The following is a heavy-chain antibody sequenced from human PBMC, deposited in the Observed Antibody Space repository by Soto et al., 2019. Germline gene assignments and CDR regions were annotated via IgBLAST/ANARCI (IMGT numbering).Heavy chain of an antibody. CDR2: IWYDGSNK. CDR3: ARDKRLYSSSSYFDY. CDR1: GFTFSSYG. J-gene: IGHJ4*02. D-gene: IGHD6-6*01. Sequence: PGGSLRLSCAASGFTFSSYGMHWVRQAPGKGLEWVAVIWYDGSNKYYADSVKGRFTISRDNSKNTLYLQVNSLRAEDTAVYYCARDKRLYSSSSYFDYWGQGTLVTVSS. V-gene: IGHV3-33*01.